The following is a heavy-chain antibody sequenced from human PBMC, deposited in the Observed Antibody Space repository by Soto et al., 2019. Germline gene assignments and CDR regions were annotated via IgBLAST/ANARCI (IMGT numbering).Heavy chain of an antibody. Sequence: HLQESGPGLVKPSGTLSLTCDVSGGSISSSSWWTWVRQSPGKGLEWIGEIYHAGSPNYNPSFQSRVTILGDKSKNHFSLRLTSVTAADTAIYYCARGLSFRGDFDVWGQGTTVTVSS. D-gene: IGHD2-21*02. CDR2: IYHAGSP. CDR1: GGSISSSSW. V-gene: IGHV4-4*02. J-gene: IGHJ3*01. CDR3: ARGLSFRGDFDV.